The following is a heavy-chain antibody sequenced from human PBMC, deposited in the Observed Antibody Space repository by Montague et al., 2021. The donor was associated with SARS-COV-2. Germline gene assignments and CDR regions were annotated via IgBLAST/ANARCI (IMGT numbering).Heavy chain of an antibody. CDR2: TYYRSKWFN. J-gene: IGHJ3*01. CDR3: ARTTALAASADGLDV. D-gene: IGHD1-1*01. Sequence: CAISGDSVASNRGSWDGLRQSPSKGLEWLGRTYYRSKWFNDYSVSVSSRITIDPDTSKNVFSLHLRSVTPEDTAVYFCARTTALAASADGLDVWGPGTLISVSS. V-gene: IGHV6-1*01. CDR1: GDSVASNRGS.